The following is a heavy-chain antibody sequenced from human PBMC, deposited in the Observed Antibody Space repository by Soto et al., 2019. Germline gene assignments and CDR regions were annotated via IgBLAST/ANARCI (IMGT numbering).Heavy chain of an antibody. Sequence: PSETLSLTCTVSGGSVSSGSYYWSWIRQPPGKGLEWIGYIYYSGSTNYNPPLKSRVTISVDTSKNQFSLKLSSVTAADTAVYYCARPLYSYGPMDVWGQGTTVTVSS. CDR1: GGSVSSGSYY. D-gene: IGHD5-18*01. CDR2: IYYSGST. V-gene: IGHV4-61*01. CDR3: ARPLYSYGPMDV. J-gene: IGHJ6*02.